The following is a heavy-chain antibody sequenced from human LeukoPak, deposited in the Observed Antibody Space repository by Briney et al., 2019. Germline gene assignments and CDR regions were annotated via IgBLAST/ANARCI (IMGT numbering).Heavy chain of an antibody. J-gene: IGHJ4*02. CDR1: RFTFSNYW. Sequence: GGSLRLSCAASRFTFSNYWMSWVRQAPRKGLEWVANIKQDGSEKYYIDSVKGRFTISRDNAKNSLYLQMNSLRAEDTAVYYCARDTAGNDYWGQGTLVTVSS. V-gene: IGHV3-7*01. CDR3: ARDTAGNDY. CDR2: IKQDGSEK. D-gene: IGHD6-19*01.